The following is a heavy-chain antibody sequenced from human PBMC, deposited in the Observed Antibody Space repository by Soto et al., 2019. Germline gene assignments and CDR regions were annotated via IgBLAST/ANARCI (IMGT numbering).Heavy chain of an antibody. D-gene: IGHD5-18*01. J-gene: IGHJ4*02. Sequence: SETLSLTCTVSGGSINSGAYYWSWIRQHPGKGLEWIGYIFTSGSTYYNPSLKSRVTISVDTSKNHFSLKLRSVTAADTAVYNCARVGSRGYSYGYADYWGQGTLVTVPQ. CDR3: ARVGSRGYSYGYADY. CDR2: IFTSGST. V-gene: IGHV4-31*03. CDR1: GGSINSGAYY.